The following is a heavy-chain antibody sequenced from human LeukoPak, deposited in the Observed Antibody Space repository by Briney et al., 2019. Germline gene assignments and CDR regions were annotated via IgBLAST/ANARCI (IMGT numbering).Heavy chain of an antibody. CDR2: ISSGSTYT. CDR3: ARDPGYTYGFY. CDR1: GFTFSDHY. D-gene: IGHD5-18*01. V-gene: IGHV3-11*06. J-gene: IGHJ4*02. Sequence: GGSLRLSCEVSGFTFSDHYMSWIRQAPGKKLEWVSYISSGSTYTNYADSVEGRFTISRDNAKNSLYLQMNSLRAEDTAVYYCARDPGYTYGFYWGQGTLVTVSS.